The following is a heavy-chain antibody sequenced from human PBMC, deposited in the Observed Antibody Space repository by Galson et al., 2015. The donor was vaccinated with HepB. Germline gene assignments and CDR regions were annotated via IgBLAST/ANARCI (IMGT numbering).Heavy chain of an antibody. D-gene: IGHD1-1*01. J-gene: IGHJ4*02. CDR1: GFTFSNVW. CDR2: IQSKTDGGTT. CDR3: TTDDLRTGTTGY. V-gene: IGHV3-15*01. Sequence: SLRLSCAASGFTFSNVWMSWVRQAPGKGLEWVGRIQSKTDGGTTDYAAPVKGRFSISRYDSKNTLYLQMNSLKTEDTAVYYCTTDDLRTGTTGYWGQGTLVTVSS.